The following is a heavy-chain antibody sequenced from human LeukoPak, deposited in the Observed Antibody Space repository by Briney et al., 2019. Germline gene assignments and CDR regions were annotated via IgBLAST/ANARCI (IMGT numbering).Heavy chain of an antibody. V-gene: IGHV4-30-4*02. J-gene: IGHJ4*02. CDR2: IYYSGST. CDR1: GGSISSGDYY. Sequence: SDTLSLTCTVSGGSISSGDYYWSWIRQPPGKGLEWIGYIYYSGSTYYNPSLKSRVTISVDTSKNQFSLKLSSVTAADTAVYYCAREGSGAAMMVFDYWGQGTLVTVSS. CDR3: AREGSGAAMMVFDY. D-gene: IGHD3-3*01.